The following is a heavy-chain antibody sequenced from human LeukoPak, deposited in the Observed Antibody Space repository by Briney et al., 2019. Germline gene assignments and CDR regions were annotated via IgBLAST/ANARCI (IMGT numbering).Heavy chain of an antibody. CDR1: GFTFTSYA. CDR2: IGTRGSGT. CDR3: AKDRHPYSTSSDY. Sequence: GGSLRLSCAASGFTFTSYAMSWVRQAPGKGLEWVSAIGTRGSGTYYADSVAGRFTISRDNSKNTLYLQMNSLRAEDTAVYYCAKDRHPYSTSSDYWGQGALVTVSS. D-gene: IGHD6-6*01. V-gene: IGHV3-23*01. J-gene: IGHJ4*02.